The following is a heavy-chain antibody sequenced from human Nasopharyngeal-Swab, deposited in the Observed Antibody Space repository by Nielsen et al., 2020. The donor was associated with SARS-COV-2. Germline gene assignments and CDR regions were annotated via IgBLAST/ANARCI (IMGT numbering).Heavy chain of an antibody. CDR2: ISSSGSTI. V-gene: IGHV3-11*04. Sequence: GESLKISCAVSGFTFSDYYMSWIRQAPGKGLEWVSYISSSGSTISYADSVKGRFTISRDNAKNSLYLQMNSLRDEDTAVYYCAREEQYQLLRLYYYYYYGMDVWGQGTTVTVSS. CDR3: AREEQYQLLRLYYYYYYGMDV. J-gene: IGHJ6*02. D-gene: IGHD2-2*01. CDR1: GFTFSDYY.